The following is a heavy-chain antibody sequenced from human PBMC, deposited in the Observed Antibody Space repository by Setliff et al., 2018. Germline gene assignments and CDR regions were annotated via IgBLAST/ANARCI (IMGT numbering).Heavy chain of an antibody. V-gene: IGHV4-34*01. CDR3: ARGIGGYCSSMSCSNESWP. Sequence: PSETLSLTCAVYSGSFSGYFWSWIPQPPGKGLEWIGEINHSGSTNYNPSLKSRVTISVDTSKNQFSLKLSSVTAADTAVYYCARGIGGYCSSMSCSNESWPWGQGTLVTVSS. D-gene: IGHD2-2*01. CDR2: INHSGST. CDR1: SGSFSGYF. J-gene: IGHJ5*02.